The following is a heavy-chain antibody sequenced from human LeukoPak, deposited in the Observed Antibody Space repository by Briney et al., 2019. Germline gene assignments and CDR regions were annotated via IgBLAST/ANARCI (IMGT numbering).Heavy chain of an antibody. Sequence: GGSLRLPCAASGFTFGSYAMYWVRQAPGKGLEWVSGISGSGGSTFYADSVKGRFTISRDNSENTGYLQMNSLRADDTAVYYXXXXXXXXXXXRXPGWPVDYWGQGTLVTVSS. V-gene: IGHV3-23*01. CDR1: GFTFGSYA. CDR2: ISGSGGST. J-gene: IGHJ4*02. CDR3: XXXXXXXXXXRXPGWPVDY.